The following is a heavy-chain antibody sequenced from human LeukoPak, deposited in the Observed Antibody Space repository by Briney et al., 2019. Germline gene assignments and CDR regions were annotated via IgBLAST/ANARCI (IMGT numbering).Heavy chain of an antibody. CDR2: LYYSGST. Sequence: SETLSLTCTVSGGSISGSSYYWGWIRQPPGKGLEWIGSLYYSGSTYYNPSLKSRVTISGGTSKSQFSLKLTSVTAADTAMYYCARQYYDSTGYYYFDHWGQGTLVTVSS. J-gene: IGHJ4*02. D-gene: IGHD3-22*01. CDR3: ARQYYDSTGYYYFDH. V-gene: IGHV4-39*01. CDR1: GGSISGSSYY.